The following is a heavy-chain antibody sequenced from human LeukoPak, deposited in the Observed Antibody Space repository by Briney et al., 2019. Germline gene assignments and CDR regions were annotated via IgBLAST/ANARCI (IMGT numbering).Heavy chain of an antibody. D-gene: IGHD3-22*01. V-gene: IGHV3-30*03. CDR2: VSSDGHNT. J-gene: IGHJ3*02. Sequence: GGSLRLSCTASGFTFSNYAMHWVRQAPGKGLEWVAVVSSDGHNTYYAASMQGRFTISRDNSKNTLYLQMNSLRAEDTAVYYCARRETAWVVVKENAFDIWGQGTMVTVSS. CDR1: GFTFSNYA. CDR3: ARRETAWVVVKENAFDI.